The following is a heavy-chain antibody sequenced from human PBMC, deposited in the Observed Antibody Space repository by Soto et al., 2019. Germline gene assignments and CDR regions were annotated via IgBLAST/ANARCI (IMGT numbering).Heavy chain of an antibody. CDR2: ISGSGGST. CDR1: GFTFSSYA. CDR3: AKAGHNPIALAADAFDI. V-gene: IGHV3-23*01. J-gene: IGHJ3*02. Sequence: PGGSLRLSCAASGFTFSSYAMSWVRQAPGKGLEWVSAISGSGGSTYYADSVKGRFTISRDNSKNTLYLQMNSLRAEDTAVYYCAKAGHNPIALAADAFDIWGQGTMVTVSS. D-gene: IGHD6-19*01.